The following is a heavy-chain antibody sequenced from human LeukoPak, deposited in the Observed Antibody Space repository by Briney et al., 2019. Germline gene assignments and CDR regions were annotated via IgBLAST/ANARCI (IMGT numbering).Heavy chain of an antibody. CDR2: ISSSSSNI. J-gene: IGHJ4*02. CDR3: ARGGAARPDY. CDR1: GFTFSSYA. D-gene: IGHD6-6*01. Sequence: GGSLRLSCAASGFTFSSYAMQWVRQAPGKGLEWVSYISSSSSNINYADSVRGRFTISRDNAKNSLYLHMDSLRVEDMAVYYCARGGAARPDYWGQGTLVTVSS. V-gene: IGHV3-21*01.